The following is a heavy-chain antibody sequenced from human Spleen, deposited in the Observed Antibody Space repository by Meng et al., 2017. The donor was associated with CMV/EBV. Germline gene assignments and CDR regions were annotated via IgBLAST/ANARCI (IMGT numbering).Heavy chain of an antibody. Sequence: SETLSLTCTVYGASVSSDDYHWSWIRQPPGKGLEWIGSIYYSGSTYYNPSLKSRVTISVDTSKNQFSLKLSSVTAADTAVYYCARISGSYLNWFDPWGQGTLVTVSS. D-gene: IGHD1-26*01. V-gene: IGHV4-39*07. CDR3: ARISGSYLNWFDP. J-gene: IGHJ5*02. CDR1: GASVSSDDYH. CDR2: IYYSGST.